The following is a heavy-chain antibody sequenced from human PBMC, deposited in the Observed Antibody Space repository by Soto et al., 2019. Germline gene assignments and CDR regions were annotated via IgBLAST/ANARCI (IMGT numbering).Heavy chain of an antibody. V-gene: IGHV3-33*01. CDR3: ASDCSGGSCFY. J-gene: IGHJ4*02. D-gene: IGHD2-15*01. CDR1: GFTFSSYG. CDR2: IWYDGSNK. Sequence: QVQLVESGGGVVQPGRSLRLSCAASGFTFSSYGMHWVRQAPGKGLEWVAVIWYDGSNKYYADSVKGRFTISRDNSQNTLYLQMISLRAEDTAVYYCASDCSGGSCFYWGQGTLVAVSS.